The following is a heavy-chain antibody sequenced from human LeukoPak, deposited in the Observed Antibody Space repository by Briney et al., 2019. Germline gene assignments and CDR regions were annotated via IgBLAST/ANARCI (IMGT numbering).Heavy chain of an antibody. Sequence: GGSLRLSCSASGFSFSNYAMYWVRQAPGKELGWVANIKQGGSEKYYVDSVKGRFTISRDNAKNSLYLQMNSLRAEDTAVYYCARDFGLRCSGGTCYSVYYYGMDVWGKGTTVTVSS. CDR3: ARDFGLRCSGGTCYSVYYYGMDV. D-gene: IGHD2-15*01. CDR2: IKQGGSEK. J-gene: IGHJ6*04. V-gene: IGHV3-7*03. CDR1: GFSFSNYA.